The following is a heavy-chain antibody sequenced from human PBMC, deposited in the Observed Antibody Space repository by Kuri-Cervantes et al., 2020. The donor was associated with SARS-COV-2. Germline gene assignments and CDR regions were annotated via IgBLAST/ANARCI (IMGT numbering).Heavy chain of an antibody. CDR1: GGSISSSSYY. CDR2: IYYSGST. D-gene: IGHD1-26*01. V-gene: IGHV4-39*07. CDR3: ARGGAIFDY. Sequence: SETRSPTCTVSGGSISSSSYYWGWIRQPPGKGLEWIGSIYYSGSTYYNPSLKSRVTISVDTSKNQFSLKLSSVTAADTAVYYCARGGAIFDYWGQGTLVTVSS. J-gene: IGHJ4*02.